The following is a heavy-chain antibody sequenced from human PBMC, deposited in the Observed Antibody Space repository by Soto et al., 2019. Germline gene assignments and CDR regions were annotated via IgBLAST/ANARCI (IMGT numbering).Heavy chain of an antibody. V-gene: IGHV4-61*01. D-gene: IGHD3-10*01. J-gene: IGHJ4*02. CDR2: IYYSGST. CDR3: ARVKEYYGSGSHFDY. Sequence: SETLSLTCTVSGGSVSSGSYYWSWIRQPPGKGLEWIGYIYYSGSTNYNPSLKSRVTISVDTSKNQFSLKLSSVTAADTAVYYCARVKEYYGSGSHFDYWGQGTLVTAPQ. CDR1: GGSVSSGSYY.